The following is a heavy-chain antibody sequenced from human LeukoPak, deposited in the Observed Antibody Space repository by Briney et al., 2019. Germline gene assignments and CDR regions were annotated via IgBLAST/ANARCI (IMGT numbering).Heavy chain of an antibody. Sequence: ASVKVSCKASGYTFTGYYIHWVRQAPGQGLEWMGWINPNSGGTDYAQKFQGRVTMTRDTSNTTAYMELSRLRSDDTAVYYCARDLVTHWFDPWGQGTLVTVSS. CDR3: ARDLVTHWFDP. J-gene: IGHJ5*02. CDR2: INPNSGGT. CDR1: GYTFTGYY. V-gene: IGHV1-2*02. D-gene: IGHD6-6*01.